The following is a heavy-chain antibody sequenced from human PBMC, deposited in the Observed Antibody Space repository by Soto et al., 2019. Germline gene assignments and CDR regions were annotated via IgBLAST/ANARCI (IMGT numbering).Heavy chain of an antibody. V-gene: IGHV1-69*02. CDR3: ARGSYGDGDPL. D-gene: IGHD4-17*01. Sequence: QVQLVQSGAEVKKPGSSVKVSCKASGGTFSSYTISWVRQAPGQGLEWMGRIIPILGIANYAQKFQGRVTITADKSTSKAYMELSSLRSEDTAVYYCARGSYGDGDPLWGQGTMVTVSS. CDR2: IIPILGIA. J-gene: IGHJ3*01. CDR1: GGTFSSYT.